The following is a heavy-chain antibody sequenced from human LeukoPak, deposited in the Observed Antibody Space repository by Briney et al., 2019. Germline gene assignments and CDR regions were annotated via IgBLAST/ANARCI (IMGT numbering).Heavy chain of an antibody. CDR1: GFTFSSNA. J-gene: IGHJ4*02. CDR2: IKGGGGDP. D-gene: IGHD3-22*01. CDR3: ARDDSSGYYYASLDY. Sequence: GGSLRLSCAASGFTFSSNAMGWVRQAPGKGLEWVSSIKGGGGDPFYADSVKGRFTISRDNSKNTLFLQMNSLRAEDTAVYYCARDDSSGYYYASLDYWGQGTLVTVSS. V-gene: IGHV3-23*01.